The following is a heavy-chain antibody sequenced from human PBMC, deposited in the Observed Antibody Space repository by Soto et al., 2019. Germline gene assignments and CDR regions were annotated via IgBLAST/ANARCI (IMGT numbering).Heavy chain of an antibody. J-gene: IGHJ4*02. V-gene: IGHV3-7*01. Sequence: RGSLRLSCAASGFTFNNNCMSWVRQAPGKGLEWVANINENGGATYYVDSVEGRFTISRDNAKNSLYLQMNSLRAEDTAVYYCARAGSIGSADYWGRGILVTVSS. CDR3: ARAGSIGSADY. D-gene: IGHD6-19*01. CDR1: GFTFNNNC. CDR2: INENGGAT.